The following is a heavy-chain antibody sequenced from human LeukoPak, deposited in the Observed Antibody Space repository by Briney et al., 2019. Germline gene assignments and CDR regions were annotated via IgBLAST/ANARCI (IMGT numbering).Heavy chain of an antibody. CDR1: GYSISSGYY. J-gene: IGHJ3*02. V-gene: IGHV4-38-2*02. Sequence: SETLSLTCTVSGYSISSGYYWGWIRQPPGKGLEWIGSIYHSGSTYYNPSLKSRVTISVDTSKNQFSLKLSSVTAADTAVYYCAKLGRGLYDAFDIWGQGTMVTVSS. D-gene: IGHD3-3*01. CDR3: AKLGRGLYDAFDI. CDR2: IYHSGST.